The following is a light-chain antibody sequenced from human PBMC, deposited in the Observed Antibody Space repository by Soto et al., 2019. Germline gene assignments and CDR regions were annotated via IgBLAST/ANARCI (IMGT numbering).Light chain of an antibody. Sequence: DIQMTQSPSTLPASVGDRVTITCRASQSISTWLAWYQQKPGKAPKVLIYKASSLESGVPSRFSGSGSGTEFTLTISSLQPDDFATYYCQQYNSYSITFGQGTRLEIK. V-gene: IGKV1-5*03. J-gene: IGKJ5*01. CDR1: QSISTW. CDR3: QQYNSYSIT. CDR2: KAS.